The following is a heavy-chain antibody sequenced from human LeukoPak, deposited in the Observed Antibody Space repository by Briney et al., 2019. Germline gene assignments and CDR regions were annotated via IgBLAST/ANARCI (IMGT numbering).Heavy chain of an antibody. V-gene: IGHV3-30*03. Sequence: GGSLRLSCAASGFTFSSYGMHWVRQAPGKGLEWVAVISYDGSNKYYADSVKGRFTTSRDDSENTVSLQMNSLIAEDTAVYYCARDLALGSFGYWGQGTLVTVSS. D-gene: IGHD1-26*01. CDR3: ARDLALGSFGY. J-gene: IGHJ4*02. CDR1: GFTFSSYG. CDR2: ISYDGSNK.